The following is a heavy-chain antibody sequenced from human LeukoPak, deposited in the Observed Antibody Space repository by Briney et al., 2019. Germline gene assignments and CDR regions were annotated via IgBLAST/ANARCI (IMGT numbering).Heavy chain of an antibody. J-gene: IGHJ3*02. CDR1: GYTFTSYD. Sequence: GASVKVSCKASGYTFTSYDINWVRQATGQGLEWMGWMNPNSGNTGYAQTFQGRVTITRNTSISTAYMELSSLRSEDTAVYYCARGRWGSSWFRRFSVHAFDIWGQGTMVTVSS. D-gene: IGHD6-13*01. V-gene: IGHV1-8*03. CDR3: ARGRWGSSWFRRFSVHAFDI. CDR2: MNPNSGNT.